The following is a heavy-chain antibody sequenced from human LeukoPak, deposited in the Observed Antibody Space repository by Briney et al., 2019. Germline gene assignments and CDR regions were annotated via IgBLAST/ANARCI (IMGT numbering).Heavy chain of an antibody. CDR2: INHSGST. CDR3: ARGRFWSGYQYFDY. J-gene: IGHJ4*02. D-gene: IGHD3-3*01. V-gene: IGHV4-34*01. CDR1: GGSFSGYY. Sequence: SETLSLTCAVYGGSFSGYYWSWIRQPPGKGLEWIGEINHSGSTNYNPSLKSRFTISVDTSKNQFSLKLSSVTAADTAVYYCARGRFWSGYQYFDYWGQGTLVTVSS.